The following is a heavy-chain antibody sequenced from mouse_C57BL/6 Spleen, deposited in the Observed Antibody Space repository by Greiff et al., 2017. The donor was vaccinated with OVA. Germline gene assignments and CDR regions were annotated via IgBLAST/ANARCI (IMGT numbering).Heavy chain of an antibody. CDR2: IWTGGGT. CDR3: ARNEVLRSDAMDY. D-gene: IGHD1-1*01. CDR1: GFSLTSYA. J-gene: IGHJ4*01. Sequence: VHLVESGPGLVAPSQSLSITCTVSGFSLTSYAISWVRQPPGKGLEWLGVIWTGGGTNYNSALKSRLSISKDNSKSQVFLKMNSLQTDDTARYYCARNEVLRSDAMDYWGQGTSVTVSS. V-gene: IGHV2-9-1*01.